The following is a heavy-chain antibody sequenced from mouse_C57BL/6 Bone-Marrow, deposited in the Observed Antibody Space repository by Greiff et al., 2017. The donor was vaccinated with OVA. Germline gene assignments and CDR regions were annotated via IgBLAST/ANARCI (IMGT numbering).Heavy chain of an antibody. CDR2: IYPGDGDT. Sequence: QVQLKQSGAELVKPGASVKISCKASGYAFSSYWMNWVKQRPGKGLEWIGQIYPGDGDTNYNGKFKGKATLTADKSSSTAYMQLSSLTSEDSAVYFCARSFGTTVVDPLFDYWGQGTTLTVSS. V-gene: IGHV1-80*01. CDR1: GYAFSSYW. J-gene: IGHJ2*01. D-gene: IGHD1-1*01. CDR3: ARSFGTTVVDPLFDY.